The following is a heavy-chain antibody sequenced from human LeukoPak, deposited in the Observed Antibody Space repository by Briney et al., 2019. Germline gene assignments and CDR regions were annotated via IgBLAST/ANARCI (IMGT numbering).Heavy chain of an antibody. J-gene: IGHJ4*02. Sequence: GASVKVSCKASGYTFTGYYMHWVRQAPGQGLELMGWINPNSGGTNYAQKFQGRVTMTRDTSISTAYMELSRLRSDDTAVYYCARVQSHVLLWFGELLTPGGYYFDYWGQGTLVTVSS. D-gene: IGHD3-10*01. CDR2: INPNSGGT. CDR3: ARVQSHVLLWFGELLTPGGYYFDY. CDR1: GYTFTGYY. V-gene: IGHV1-2*02.